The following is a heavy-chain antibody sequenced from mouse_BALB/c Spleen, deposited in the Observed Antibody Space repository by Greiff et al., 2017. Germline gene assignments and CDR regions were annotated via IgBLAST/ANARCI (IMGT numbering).Heavy chain of an antibody. D-gene: IGHD2-10*02. CDR3: ARSYGNYPYYFDY. CDR1: GFTFSSFG. V-gene: IGHV5-17*02. CDR2: ISSGSSTI. J-gene: IGHJ4*01. Sequence: EVKLVESGGGLVQPGGSRKLSCAASGFTFSSFGMHWVRQAPEKGLEWVAYISSGSSTIYYADTVKGRFTISRDNPKNTLFLQMTSLRSEVTAMYYCARSYGNYPYYFDYWGQGTSVTVSS.